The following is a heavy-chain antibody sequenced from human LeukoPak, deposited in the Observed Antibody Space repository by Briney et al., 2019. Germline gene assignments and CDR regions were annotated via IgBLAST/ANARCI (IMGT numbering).Heavy chain of an antibody. Sequence: SETLSLTCHVSDDSISSSYWSWIRQPPGKGLEWISYVYYTGDANYNPSLKSRVTMSVDTSKNQFSLKLSSVTAADTAVYYCARSHYYDSSPWAFDIWGQGTVVTVSS. CDR2: VYYTGDA. D-gene: IGHD3-22*01. CDR1: DDSISSSY. CDR3: ARSHYYDSSPWAFDI. V-gene: IGHV4-59*12. J-gene: IGHJ3*02.